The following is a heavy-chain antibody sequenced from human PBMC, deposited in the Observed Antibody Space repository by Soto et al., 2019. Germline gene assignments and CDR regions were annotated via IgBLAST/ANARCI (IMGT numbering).Heavy chain of an antibody. CDR1: GYTFTSYG. CDR3: ARGGYFDSSNYLAY. Sequence: ASVKVSCKASGYTFTSYGINWVRQAPGRGLEWMGWINPGSGNTKYSQQFQGRVIIDRDTSASTAYMELSSLRPEDTAVYYCARGGYFDSSNYLAYWGLGTLVTVSS. D-gene: IGHD3-22*01. J-gene: IGHJ4*02. V-gene: IGHV1-3*01. CDR2: INPGSGNT.